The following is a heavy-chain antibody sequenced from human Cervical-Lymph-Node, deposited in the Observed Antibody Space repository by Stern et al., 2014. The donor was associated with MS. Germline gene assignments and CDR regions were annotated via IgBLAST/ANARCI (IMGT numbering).Heavy chain of an antibody. Sequence: QVTLRESGPTLVKPTQTLTLTCTFFGFSLRSPEVAVGWIRQPPGKALELVALIYWDDDKRYRPSLKNRLTISKDSSKNQVVLTMTNMGPVDSATYYCAHGRHYDSSAFESWGQGTLVTVSS. CDR3: AHGRHYDSSAFES. V-gene: IGHV2-5*02. CDR1: GFSLRSPEVA. CDR2: IYWDDDK. J-gene: IGHJ4*02. D-gene: IGHD3-22*01.